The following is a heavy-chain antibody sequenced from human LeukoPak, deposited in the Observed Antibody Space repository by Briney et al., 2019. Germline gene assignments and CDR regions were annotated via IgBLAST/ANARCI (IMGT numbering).Heavy chain of an antibody. CDR1: GFTFSSYS. CDR3: ARDGDPIDYDILTGYSAFDT. V-gene: IGHV3-21*01. CDR2: ISSSSSYI. D-gene: IGHD3-9*01. Sequence: PGGSLRLSCAASGFTFSSYSMNWVRQAPGKGREGVSAISSSSSYIYYADSVKGRFTISRDNAKNSLYLQMNSLRAEDTAVYYCARDGDPIDYDILTGYSAFDTWGQGAMVTVSS. J-gene: IGHJ3*02.